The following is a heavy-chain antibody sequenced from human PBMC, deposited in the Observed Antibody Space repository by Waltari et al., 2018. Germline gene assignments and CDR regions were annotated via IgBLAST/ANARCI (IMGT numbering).Heavy chain of an antibody. CDR2: IYTSGST. J-gene: IGHJ5*02. CDR1: GGSISSGSYY. CDR3: ARDTALERRDNWFDP. V-gene: IGHV4-61*09. Sequence: QVQLQESGPGLVKPSQTLSLTCTVSGGSISSGSYYWSWIRQPAGTGLEWIGHIYTSGSTNYNPSLKSRVTISVDTSKNQFSLKLSSVTAADTAVYYCARDTALERRDNWFDPWGQGTLVTVSS. D-gene: IGHD1-1*01.